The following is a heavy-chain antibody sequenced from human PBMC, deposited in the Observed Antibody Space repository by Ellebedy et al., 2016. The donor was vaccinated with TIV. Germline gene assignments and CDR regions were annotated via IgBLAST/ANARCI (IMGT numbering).Heavy chain of an antibody. CDR3: ARDHPLGIENVDY. Sequence: GESLKISCAASGFTFSSYWMHWVRQAPGKGLVWVSRINSDGSSTSYADSVKGRFTISRDNAKNTLYLQMNSLRAEDTAVYYWARDHPLGIENVDYWGQGTLVTVSS. D-gene: IGHD7-27*01. CDR2: INSDGSST. V-gene: IGHV3-74*01. J-gene: IGHJ4*02. CDR1: GFTFSSYW.